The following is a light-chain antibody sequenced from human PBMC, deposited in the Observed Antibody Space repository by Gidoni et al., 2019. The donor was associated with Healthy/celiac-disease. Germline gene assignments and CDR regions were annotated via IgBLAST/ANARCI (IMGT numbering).Light chain of an antibody. CDR1: QSVLYSSNNKNY. J-gene: IGKJ4*01. Sequence: DIVMTQSPDPLAVSLGESATINCKSSQSVLYSSNNKNYLAWYQQKPGRPPKLLIYWASTRESGVPDRFSGSGSGTDFTLTISSLQAEDVAVYYCQQYYSTPLTFGGGTKVEIK. CDR3: QQYYSTPLT. CDR2: WAS. V-gene: IGKV4-1*01.